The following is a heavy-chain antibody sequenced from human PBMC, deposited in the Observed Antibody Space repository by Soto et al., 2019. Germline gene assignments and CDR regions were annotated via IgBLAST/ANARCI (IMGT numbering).Heavy chain of an antibody. V-gene: IGHV1-69*06. CDR3: ASLTYDYVWGSYLGY. Sequence: SVKVSCKASGGTFSSYAISWVRQAPGQGLEWMGGIIPIFGTANYAQKFQGRVTITADKSTSTAYMELSSLRSEDTAVYYCASLTYDYVWGSYLGYWGQGTPVTVSS. CDR1: GGTFSSYA. D-gene: IGHD3-16*02. CDR2: IIPIFGTA. J-gene: IGHJ4*02.